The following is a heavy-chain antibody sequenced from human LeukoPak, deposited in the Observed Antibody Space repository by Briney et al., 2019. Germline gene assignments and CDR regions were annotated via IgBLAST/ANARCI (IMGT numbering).Heavy chain of an antibody. Sequence: AXXGTFSSYAIXWVRQAPGQGLEXMGGIIPIFGTANYAQKLEGRDKINREEYKSRVYIEVSSLRSEDTAVYYRARGRITMIVPGAFDIWGQGTMVTVSS. D-gene: IGHD3-22*01. V-gene: IGHV1-69*05. J-gene: IGHJ3*02. CDR3: ARGRITMIVPGAFDI. CDR2: IIPIFGTA. CDR1: XGTFSSYA.